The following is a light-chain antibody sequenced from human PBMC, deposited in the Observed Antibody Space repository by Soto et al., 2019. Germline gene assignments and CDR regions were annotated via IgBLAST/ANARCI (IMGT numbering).Light chain of an antibody. Sequence: DIQMTQSPSSLSASVGDRVTITCRASQSISSYLNWYQQKPGKAPKLLLYAASSLQSAVPSRFSGSGSGTDSTLTISSLQPEDFASYYCQQSYSTLGTFGHGTKLEIK. CDR2: AAS. CDR1: QSISSY. V-gene: IGKV1-39*01. J-gene: IGKJ2*01. CDR3: QQSYSTLGT.